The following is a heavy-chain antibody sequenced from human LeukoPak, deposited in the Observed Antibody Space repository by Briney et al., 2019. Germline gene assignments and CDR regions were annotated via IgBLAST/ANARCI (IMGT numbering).Heavy chain of an antibody. CDR3: ARAAGYDILTGYYKPYYYYYYMDV. CDR2: MNPNSGNT. V-gene: IGHV1-8*01. J-gene: IGHJ6*03. CDR1: GYTFTSYD. D-gene: IGHD3-9*01. Sequence: GASVKVSCKASGYTFTSYDINWVRQATGQGLEWMGWMNPNSGNTGYAQKFQGRVTMTRNTSISTAYMELSSLRSEDTAVYYCARAAGYDILTGYYKPYYYYYYMDVWGKGTTVTISS.